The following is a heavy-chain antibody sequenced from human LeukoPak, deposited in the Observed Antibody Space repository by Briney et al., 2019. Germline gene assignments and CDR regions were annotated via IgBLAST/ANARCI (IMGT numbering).Heavy chain of an antibody. V-gene: IGHV3-15*07. CDR2: IKSETDGGTT. Sequence: PGGSVRLSCAASGFTFSDACMNWVRQAPGKGLEWVGCIKSETDGGTTDYAAPVKGRFTISRDDSKNTLYLQMNSLKTEDTAVYYCTTDRDIVVVPAASYYYGMDVWGQGTTVTVSS. D-gene: IGHD2-2*01. J-gene: IGHJ6*02. CDR3: TTDRDIVVVPAASYYYGMDV. CDR1: GFTFSDAC.